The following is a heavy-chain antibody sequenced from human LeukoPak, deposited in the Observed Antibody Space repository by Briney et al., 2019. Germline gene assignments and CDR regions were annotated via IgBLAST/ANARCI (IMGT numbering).Heavy chain of an antibody. Sequence: GGSLRLSCAASGFTFTNFAMSWVRQAPGKGLEWVSVISASGASTYYADSVKGRFTFSRDNSKNTLYLQMNSLRAEDAAVYYCAKDPRGYCSSTSCPNWFDFWGQGSLVTVSS. CDR1: GFTFTNFA. J-gene: IGHJ5*01. V-gene: IGHV3-23*01. CDR3: AKDPRGYCSSTSCPNWFDF. CDR2: ISASGAST. D-gene: IGHD2-2*01.